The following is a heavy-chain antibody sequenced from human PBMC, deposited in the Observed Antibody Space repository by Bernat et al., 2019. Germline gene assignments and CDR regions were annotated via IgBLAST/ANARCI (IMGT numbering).Heavy chain of an antibody. D-gene: IGHD2-2*01. CDR3: AKNRGGSSVLSLDY. CDR1: GFTFSSYG. J-gene: IGHJ4*02. CDR2: ISYDGSDK. V-gene: IGHV3-30*18. Sequence: QVQLVESGGGVVQPGRSLRLSCAASGFTFSSYGMHWVRQAPGKGLEWVAVISYDGSDKHYADSVKGRFTISRDNSKSTLYVQMNSLRAEDTAVYYCAKNRGGSSVLSLDYWGQGTVVTVSS.